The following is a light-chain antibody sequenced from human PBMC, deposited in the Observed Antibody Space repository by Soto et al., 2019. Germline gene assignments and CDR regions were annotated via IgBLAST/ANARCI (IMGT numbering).Light chain of an antibody. Sequence: EFVLTQSPGTLSLSPGERATLSCRASQSVSSTYLAWYQQNPGQAPRLLIYGASSRATGIPDRFSGSGSGTDFTLTISRLEPEDFAVYYCQQYGSSPQTFGQGTKVDIK. CDR2: GAS. V-gene: IGKV3-20*01. CDR1: QSVSSTY. J-gene: IGKJ1*01. CDR3: QQYGSSPQT.